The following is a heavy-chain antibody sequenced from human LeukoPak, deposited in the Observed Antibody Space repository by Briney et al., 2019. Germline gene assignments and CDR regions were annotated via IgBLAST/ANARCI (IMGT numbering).Heavy chain of an antibody. D-gene: IGHD5-12*01. J-gene: IGHJ4*02. Sequence: GSLRLSCAASGFTFSSYSMNWVRQAPGKGLEWVSSISSSSSYIYYADSVKGRFTISRDNAKNSLYLQMNSQRAEDTAVYYCARDARVATYNYWGQGTLVTVSS. CDR1: GFTFSSYS. CDR2: ISSSSSYI. CDR3: ARDARVATYNY. V-gene: IGHV3-21*01.